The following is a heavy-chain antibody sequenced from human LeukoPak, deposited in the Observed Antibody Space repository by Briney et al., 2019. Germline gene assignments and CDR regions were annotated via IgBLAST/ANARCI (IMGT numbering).Heavy chain of an antibody. CDR3: ARHRGQGKSNYYDSSGSLGPFDY. J-gene: IGHJ4*02. CDR2: IYYSGST. Sequence: SETLSLTCTVSGGSISSYYWSWIRQPPGKGLEWIGYIYYSGSTNYNPSFKSRVTISVDTSKNQFSLKLSSVTAADTAVYYCARHRGQGKSNYYDSSGSLGPFDYWGQGTLVTVSS. V-gene: IGHV4-59*08. D-gene: IGHD3-22*01. CDR1: GGSISSYY.